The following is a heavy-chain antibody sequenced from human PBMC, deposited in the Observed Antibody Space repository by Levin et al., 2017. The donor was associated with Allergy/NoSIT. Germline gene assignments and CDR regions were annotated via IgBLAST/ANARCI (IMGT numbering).Heavy chain of an antibody. CDR1: GGSISSYY. D-gene: IGHD2-15*01. J-gene: IGHJ3*02. V-gene: IGHV4-59*01. Sequence: SQTLSLTCTVSGGSISSYYWSWIRQPPGKGLEWIGYIYYSGSTNYNPSLKSRVTTSVDTSKNQFSLKLSSVTAADTAVYYCARDGRYCSGGSGYSKSAFDSWGQGTMVTVSS. CDR2: IYYSGST. CDR3: ARDGRYCSGGSGYSKSAFDS.